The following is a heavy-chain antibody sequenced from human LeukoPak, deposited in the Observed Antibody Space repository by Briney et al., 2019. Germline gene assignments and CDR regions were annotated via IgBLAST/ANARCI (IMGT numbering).Heavy chain of an antibody. D-gene: IGHD3-9*01. V-gene: IGHV3-15*01. Sequence: PGGSLRLSCAASGFTFSNAWMSWVRQAPGKGLEWVGRIKSKTDGGTTDYAAPVKGRFTISRDDSKNTLYLQMNSLRIEDTAVYYCTTGLYDILTGYTYWGQGTLVTVSS. J-gene: IGHJ4*02. CDR2: IKSKTDGGTT. CDR3: TTGLYDILTGYTY. CDR1: GFTFSNAW.